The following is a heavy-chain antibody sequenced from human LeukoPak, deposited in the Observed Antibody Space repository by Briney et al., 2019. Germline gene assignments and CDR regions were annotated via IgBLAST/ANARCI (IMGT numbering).Heavy chain of an antibody. V-gene: IGHV3-53*01. J-gene: IGHJ6*02. D-gene: IGHD6-13*01. Sequence: GGSLRLSCAASGFTVSSNYMGWVRQAPGQGLEWVSFIYGDCTSYYADSMRGRFTISRDNSKNTLYLQMNRLRAEDTAVYYCARELRHSSSSQRYYFYGMDVWGQGTTVTVSS. CDR3: ARELRHSSSSQRYYFYGMDV. CDR1: GFTVSSNY. CDR2: IYGDCTS.